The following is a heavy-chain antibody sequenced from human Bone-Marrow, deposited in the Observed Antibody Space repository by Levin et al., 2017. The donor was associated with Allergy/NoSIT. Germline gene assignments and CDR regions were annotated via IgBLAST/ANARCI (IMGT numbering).Heavy chain of an antibody. CDR2: ISGSGGST. J-gene: IGHJ4*02. CDR1: GFTFSSYA. D-gene: IGHD3-16*01. CDR3: AKMWGTRGSSGYYFDY. Sequence: GESLKISCAASGFTFSSYAMSWVRQAPGKGLEWVSAISGSGGSTYYADSVKGRFTISRDNSKNTLYLQMNSLRAEDTAVYYCAKMWGTRGSSGYYFDYWGQGTLVTVSS. V-gene: IGHV3-23*01.